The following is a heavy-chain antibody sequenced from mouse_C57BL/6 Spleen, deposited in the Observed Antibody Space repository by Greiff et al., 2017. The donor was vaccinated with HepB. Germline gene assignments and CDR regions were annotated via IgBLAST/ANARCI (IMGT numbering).Heavy chain of an antibody. CDR1: GFTFSDYG. J-gene: IGHJ1*03. Sequence: EVQRVESGGGLVKPGGSLKLSCAASGFTFSDYGMHWVRQAPEKGLAWVAYISSGSSTIYYADTVKGRFTISRDNAKNTLFLQMTSLRSEDTAMYYCASGDYDWYFDVWGTGTTVTVSS. D-gene: IGHD2-4*01. V-gene: IGHV5-17*01. CDR2: ISSGSSTI. CDR3: ASGDYDWYFDV.